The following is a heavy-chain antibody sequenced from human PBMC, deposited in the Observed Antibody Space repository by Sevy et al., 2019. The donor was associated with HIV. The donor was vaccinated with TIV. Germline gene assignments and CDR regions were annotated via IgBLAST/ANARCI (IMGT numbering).Heavy chain of an antibody. J-gene: IGHJ6*02. CDR2: IKSKTDGGTT. Sequence: GGSLRLSCAASGFTFSNAWMNWVRQAPGKGLEWVGRIKSKTDGGTTDYAAPVKGRFTISRDDSKNTRYLQMNSLKTEDTAVYYCTTVFPITIFGVVSKDMDVWGQGTTVTVSS. CDR1: GFTFSNAW. CDR3: TTVFPITIFGVVSKDMDV. V-gene: IGHV3-15*07. D-gene: IGHD3-3*01.